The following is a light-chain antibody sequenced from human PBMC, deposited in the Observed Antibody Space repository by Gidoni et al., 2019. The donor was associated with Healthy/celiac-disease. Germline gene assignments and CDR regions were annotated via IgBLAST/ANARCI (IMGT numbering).Light chain of an antibody. Sequence: QSALTQPASVSGSPGQSITISCTGTSSDVGGYNYVSWYQQHPGKAPKLMIYDVSNRPSGVSNRFSGSKSGNTASLTISGLQAEDEADYYCSSYTSSSTGYVFGTGTKVTAL. CDR2: DVS. V-gene: IGLV2-14*03. CDR1: SSDVGGYNY. CDR3: SSYTSSSTGYV. J-gene: IGLJ1*01.